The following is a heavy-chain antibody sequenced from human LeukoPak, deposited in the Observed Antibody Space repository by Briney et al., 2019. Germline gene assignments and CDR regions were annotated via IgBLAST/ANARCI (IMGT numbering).Heavy chain of an antibody. V-gene: IGHV3-23*01. Sequence: GGSLRLSCAASGFAFSSYAMSWVRQAPGKGLEWVSSTTFSGGTTYYADSVKGRFTISRDNSKNTLYLQMNSLRAEDTAIYYCAKDYTNLDYWGQGTLVTVSS. CDR1: GFAFSSYA. J-gene: IGHJ4*02. D-gene: IGHD4-11*01. CDR2: TTFSGGTT. CDR3: AKDYTNLDY.